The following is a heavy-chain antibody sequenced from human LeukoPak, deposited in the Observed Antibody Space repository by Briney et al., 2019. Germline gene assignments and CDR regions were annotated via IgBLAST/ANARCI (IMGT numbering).Heavy chain of an antibody. D-gene: IGHD3-10*01. CDR1: GYTFTSYG. CDR2: ISAYNGNT. CDR3: ASGRTYYSGSGNLNDAFDI. J-gene: IGHJ3*02. V-gene: IGHV1-18*01. Sequence: ASVKVSCKASGYTFTSYGISWVRQAPGQGLEWMGWISAYNGNTNYAQKLQGRVTMTTDTSTSTAYMELRSLRSDDTAMYYCASGRTYYSGSGNLNDAFDIWGQGTMVTVSS.